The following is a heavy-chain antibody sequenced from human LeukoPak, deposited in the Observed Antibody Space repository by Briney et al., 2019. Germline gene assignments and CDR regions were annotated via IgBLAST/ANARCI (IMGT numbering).Heavy chain of an antibody. CDR3: ARDLTDSSGYNWFDP. Sequence: ASVKVSCTASGYTFTSYGISWVRQAPGQGLEWMGWISAYNGNTNYAQKLQGRVTMTTDTSTSTAYMELRSLRSDDTAVYYCARDLTDSSGYNWFDPWGQGTLVTVSS. D-gene: IGHD6-19*01. CDR1: GYTFTSYG. J-gene: IGHJ5*02. CDR2: ISAYNGNT. V-gene: IGHV1-18*01.